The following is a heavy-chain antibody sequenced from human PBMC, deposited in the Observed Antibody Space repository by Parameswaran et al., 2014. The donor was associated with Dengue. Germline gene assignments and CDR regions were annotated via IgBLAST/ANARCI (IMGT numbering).Heavy chain of an antibody. CDR3: ARIPLGGTTSWGNWNSLYYFDY. Sequence: WIRQPPGKGLEWVSSVSSSSTYIYYADSLKGRFSISRDNAKNSLYLQMNSLRAEDTAVYYCARIPLGGTTSWGNWNSLYYFDYWGQGTLVTVSS. CDR2: VSSSSTYI. D-gene: IGHD2-2*01. J-gene: IGHJ4*02. V-gene: IGHV3-21*01.